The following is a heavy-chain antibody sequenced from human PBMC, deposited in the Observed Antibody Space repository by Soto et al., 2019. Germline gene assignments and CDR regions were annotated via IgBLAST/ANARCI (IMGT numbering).Heavy chain of an antibody. CDR3: ARLLKPDYSNYRYYGMDV. CDR2: INPNSGGT. D-gene: IGHD4-4*01. CDR1: GYTFTGYY. J-gene: IGHJ6*02. V-gene: IGHV1-2*02. Sequence: GPVKVSCKASGYTFTGYYMHWVRQAPGQGLEWMGWINPNSGGTNYAQKFQGRVTMTRDTSISTAYMELSRLRSDDTAVYYCARLLKPDYSNYRYYGMDVWGQGTTVTVSS.